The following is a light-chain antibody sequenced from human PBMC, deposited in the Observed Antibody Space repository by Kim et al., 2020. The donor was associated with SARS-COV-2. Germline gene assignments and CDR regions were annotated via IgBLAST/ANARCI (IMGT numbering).Light chain of an antibody. J-gene: IGKJ1*01. Sequence: GERVNITSRTSQDIRNYLAWFQLKPGEAPTLLIYAASALQPGVPSRISGSGSGTEFTLTVTSLQPEDVATYYCQKCDSAPWTFGQGTKVDIK. V-gene: IGKV1-27*01. CDR2: AAS. CDR1: QDIRNY. CDR3: QKCDSAPWT.